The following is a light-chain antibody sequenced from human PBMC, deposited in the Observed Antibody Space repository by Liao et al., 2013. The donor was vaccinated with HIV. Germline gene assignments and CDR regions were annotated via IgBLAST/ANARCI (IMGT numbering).Light chain of an antibody. CDR3: QAWDSNSWV. CDR1: ALPNQY. Sequence: SYELTQPPSVSVSPGQTARLTCSGDALPNQYAYWYQQKPGQAPVVVIHQDNKRPSGIPERFSGSNSGNTATLTISGTQAMDEADYYCQAWDSNSWVFGGGTELTVL. V-gene: IGLV3-1*01. CDR2: QDN. J-gene: IGLJ3*02.